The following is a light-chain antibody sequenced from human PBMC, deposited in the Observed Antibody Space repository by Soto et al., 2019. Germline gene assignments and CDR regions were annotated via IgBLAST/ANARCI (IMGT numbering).Light chain of an antibody. CDR3: AEWEDSLNGYVV. J-gene: IGLJ2*01. CDR1: RYNIGSNT. Sequence: QSVLTQPPSASGTPGQRVTISCSGSRYNIGSNTVNWYQQVPGTAPRLLIHRDHQRPSGVPDRFSGSKSGTSASLAISGLQSEDEADYYCAEWEDSLNGYVVFGGGTKVTVL. CDR2: RDH. V-gene: IGLV1-44*01.